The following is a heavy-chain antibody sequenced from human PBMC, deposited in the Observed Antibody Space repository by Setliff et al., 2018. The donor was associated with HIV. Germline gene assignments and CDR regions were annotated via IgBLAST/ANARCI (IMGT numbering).Heavy chain of an antibody. Sequence: SETLSLTCTVSGYSISSDYFWGWIRQSPGKGLEWIGSFYQSGNIYYNPSLKSRVTISVDTSKNQFSLRLTSVTAADTAVYYCARGGRSWFQNFHGAFDVWGQGTMVTVSS. CDR1: GYSISSDYF. CDR3: ARGGRSWFQNFHGAFDV. V-gene: IGHV4-38-2*02. D-gene: IGHD3-16*01. J-gene: IGHJ3*01. CDR2: FYQSGNI.